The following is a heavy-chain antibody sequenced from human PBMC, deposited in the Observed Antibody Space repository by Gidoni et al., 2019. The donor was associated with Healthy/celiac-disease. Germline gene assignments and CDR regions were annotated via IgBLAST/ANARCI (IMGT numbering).Heavy chain of an antibody. CDR1: GITFSNAW. CDR2: IKSKTDGGTT. CDR3: TTDPPSVGATYWFDP. J-gene: IGHJ5*02. D-gene: IGHD1-26*01. Sequence: EVQLVESGGGLVKPGGSLRLSCAASGITFSNAWVSWVCQAPGKGLECVCRIKSKTDGGTTDYAAPVKGRFTISRDDSKNTLYLQMNSLKTEDTAVYYCTTDPPSVGATYWFDPWGQGTLVTVSS. V-gene: IGHV3-15*01.